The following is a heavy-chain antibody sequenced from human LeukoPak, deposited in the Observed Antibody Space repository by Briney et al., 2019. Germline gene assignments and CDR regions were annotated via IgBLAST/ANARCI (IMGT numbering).Heavy chain of an antibody. Sequence: GRSLRLSCAASGFTFDDYAMHWVRQAPGKGLEWVSGISWNSGSIGYADSVKGRFTIPRDNAKNSLYLQMNSLRAEDTALYYCAKSGITMVRGVIGDWGQGTLVTVSS. CDR3: AKSGITMVRGVIGD. CDR1: GFTFDDYA. D-gene: IGHD3-10*01. CDR2: ISWNSGSI. J-gene: IGHJ4*02. V-gene: IGHV3-9*01.